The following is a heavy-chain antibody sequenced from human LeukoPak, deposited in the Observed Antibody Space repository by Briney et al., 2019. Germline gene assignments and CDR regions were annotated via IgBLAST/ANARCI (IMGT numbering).Heavy chain of an antibody. CDR2: IYYSGST. V-gene: IGHV4-59*01. D-gene: IGHD3-10*01. CDR3: ARENYYGSGSYYSFDY. Sequence: PSETLSLTCTVSGGSISSYYWSWIRQPPGKGLEWIGYIYYSGSTNYNPSLKSRVTISVDTSKNQLSLKLSSVTAADTAVYYCARENYYGSGSYYSFDYWGQGTLVTVSS. J-gene: IGHJ4*02. CDR1: GGSISSYY.